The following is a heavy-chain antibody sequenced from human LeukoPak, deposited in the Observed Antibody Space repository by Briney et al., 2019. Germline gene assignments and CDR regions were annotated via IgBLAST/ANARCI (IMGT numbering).Heavy chain of an antibody. V-gene: IGHV4-34*01. J-gene: IGHJ4*02. CDR3: ARITGTTFMDY. CDR1: GGSFSGYY. Sequence: PSETLSLTCAVYGGSFSGYYWSWIRQPPGKGLEWIGEINHSGSTNCNPSLKSRVTISVDTSKNQFSLKLSSVTAADTAVYYCARITGTTFMDYWGQGTLVTVSS. D-gene: IGHD1-7*01. CDR2: INHSGST.